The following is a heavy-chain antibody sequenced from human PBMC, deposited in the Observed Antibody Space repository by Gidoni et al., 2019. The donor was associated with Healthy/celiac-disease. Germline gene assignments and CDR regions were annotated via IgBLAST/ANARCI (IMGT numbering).Heavy chain of an antibody. J-gene: IGHJ5*02. CDR1: GYTFTVYY. Sequence: QVQRVQSGAEVKKPGASVNVSCKDSGYTFTVYYMHWVRQAPGQGLEWMGRINPNSGGTNYAQKFQGRVTMTRDTSISTAYMELSRLRSDDTAVYYCARDRGYYYDSSGYLDPWGQGTLVTVSS. V-gene: IGHV1-2*06. CDR3: ARDRGYYYDSSGYLDP. CDR2: INPNSGGT. D-gene: IGHD3-22*01.